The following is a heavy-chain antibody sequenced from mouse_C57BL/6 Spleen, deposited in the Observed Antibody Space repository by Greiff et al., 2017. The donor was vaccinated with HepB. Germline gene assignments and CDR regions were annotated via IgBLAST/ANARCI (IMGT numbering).Heavy chain of an antibody. V-gene: IGHV1-50*01. CDR3: ARGGGDGGFAY. CDR1: GYTFTSYW. D-gene: IGHD1-1*02. CDR2: IDPSDSYT. Sequence: VQLQQPGAELVKPGASVKLSCKASGYTFTSYWMQWVKQRPGQGLEWIGEIDPSDSYTNYNQKFKGKATLTVDTSSSTAYMQLSSLTSEDSAVYYCARGGGDGGFAYWGQGTLVTVSA. J-gene: IGHJ3*01.